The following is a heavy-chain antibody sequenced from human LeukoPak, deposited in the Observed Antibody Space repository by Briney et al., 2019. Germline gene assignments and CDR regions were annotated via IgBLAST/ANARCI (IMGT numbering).Heavy chain of an antibody. J-gene: IGHJ4*02. CDR3: PRAREAVRGSWLPDS. Sequence: KTGGSLRLSCAASGFSFRTYRMNWVRQAPGKGLEWVSSISSNGDSIYYADSVKGRFTMSRDNAKNSLYLQLSSLRVEDTAVYFCPRAREAVRGSWLPDSWGQGTLVTVSS. CDR1: GFSFRTYR. D-gene: IGHD3-10*01. V-gene: IGHV3-21*01. CDR2: ISSNGDSI.